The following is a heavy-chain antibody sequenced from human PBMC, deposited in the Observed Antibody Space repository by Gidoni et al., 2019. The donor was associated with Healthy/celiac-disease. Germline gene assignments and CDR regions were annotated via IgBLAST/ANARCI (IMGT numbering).Heavy chain of an antibody. V-gene: IGHV3-49*04. Sequence: VQLVESGGGLVQPGRSLRLSCTASGFTFGAYAMCWVRQAPGKGLEWVGFIRSKAYGGTTEYAASVKGRFTISRDDSKSIAYLQMNSLKTEDTAVYYCTRNSSGWSNVFFDYWGQGTLVTVSS. J-gene: IGHJ4*02. D-gene: IGHD6-19*01. CDR1: GFTFGAYA. CDR2: IRSKAYGGTT. CDR3: TRNSSGWSNVFFDY.